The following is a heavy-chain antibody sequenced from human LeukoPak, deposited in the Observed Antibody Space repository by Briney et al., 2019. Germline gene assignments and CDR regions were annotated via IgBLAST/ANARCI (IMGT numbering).Heavy chain of an antibody. V-gene: IGHV3-23*01. CDR2: ISGSGGST. CDR3: AKDQDGNTAMVVSY. J-gene: IGHJ4*02. Sequence: GGSLRLSCAASGFTFSSYAMSWVREAPGKGLEWVSVISGSGGSTYYADSVKGRFIISRDNSKNTVYLQMNSLRAEDTAVYYCAKDQDGNTAMVVSYWGQGTLVTVSS. CDR1: GFTFSSYA. D-gene: IGHD5-18*01.